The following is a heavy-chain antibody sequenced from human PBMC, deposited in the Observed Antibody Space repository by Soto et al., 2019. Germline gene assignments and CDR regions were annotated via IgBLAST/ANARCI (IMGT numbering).Heavy chain of an antibody. CDR3: ASEGPQDFWSGYYTGSVGYYMDV. J-gene: IGHJ6*03. D-gene: IGHD3-3*01. Sequence: EVQLVESGGGLVQPGGSLRLSCAASGFTFSSYWMSWVRQAPGKGLEWVANIKQDGSEKYYVDSVKGRFTISRDNAKNSLYLQMNSLRDEDTAVYYCASEGPQDFWSGYYTGSVGYYMDVWGKGTTVTVSS. V-gene: IGHV3-7*01. CDR1: GFTFSSYW. CDR2: IKQDGSEK.